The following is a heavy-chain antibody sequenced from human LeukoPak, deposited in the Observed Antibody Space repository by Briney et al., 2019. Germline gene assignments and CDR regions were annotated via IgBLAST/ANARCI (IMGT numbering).Heavy chain of an antibody. D-gene: IGHD4-17*01. V-gene: IGHV5-51*01. J-gene: IGHJ4*02. CDR2: IYPGDSDT. CDR1: GYSFTSSS. CDR3: AIYSDTYYCDH. Sequence: GESLNFSCKSPGYSFTSSSSGGVGQMPGKGLEWMGIIYPGDSDTRYSPSFQGQVTIAADKSISTAYLQWSSLKASDTAMYYCAIYSDTYYCDHWGQGTLVTVSS.